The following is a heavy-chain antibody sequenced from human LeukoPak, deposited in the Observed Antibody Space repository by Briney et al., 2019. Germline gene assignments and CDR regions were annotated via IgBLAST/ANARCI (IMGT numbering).Heavy chain of an antibody. CDR1: GDSVSSNSAA. CDR3: ARLWGPGDTARGPFEN. D-gene: IGHD5-18*01. Sequence: SQTLSLTCAISGDSVSSNSAAWNWIRQSPSRGLEWLGRTYYRAKWYNDYAVSVKSRITINPDTSKNQFSLLLNSVTPEDTAVYYCARLWGPGDTARGPFENWGQGTLVTVSS. CDR2: TYYRAKWYN. V-gene: IGHV6-1*01. J-gene: IGHJ4*02.